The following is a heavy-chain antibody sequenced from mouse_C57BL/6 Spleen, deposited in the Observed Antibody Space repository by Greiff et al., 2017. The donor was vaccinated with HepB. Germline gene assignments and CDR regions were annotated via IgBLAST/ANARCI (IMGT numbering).Heavy chain of an antibody. V-gene: IGHV5-4*03. J-gene: IGHJ1*03. D-gene: IGHD1-1*01. CDR2: ISDGGSYT. Sequence: EVKVEESGGGLVKPGGSLKLSCAASGFTFSSYAMSWVRQTPEKRLEWVATISDGGSYTYYPDNVKGRFTISRDNAKNNLYLQMSHLKSEDTAMYYCARGGVTTVVATGYFDVWGTGTTVTVSS. CDR1: GFTFSSYA. CDR3: ARGGVTTVVATGYFDV.